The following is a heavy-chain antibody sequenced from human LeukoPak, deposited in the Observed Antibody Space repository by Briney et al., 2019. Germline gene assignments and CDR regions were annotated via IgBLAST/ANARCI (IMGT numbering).Heavy chain of an antibody. J-gene: IGHJ5*02. CDR2: IYYSGST. V-gene: IGHV4-39*07. Sequence: PSETLCLTCTVSGGSISSSSYYWGWIRQPPGKGLEWIGSIYYSGSTYYNPSLKSRVTISVDTSKNQFSLKLSSVTAADTAVYYCASQLVGFVLDPWGQGTLVTVSS. D-gene: IGHD6-13*01. CDR1: GGSISSSSYY. CDR3: ASQLVGFVLDP.